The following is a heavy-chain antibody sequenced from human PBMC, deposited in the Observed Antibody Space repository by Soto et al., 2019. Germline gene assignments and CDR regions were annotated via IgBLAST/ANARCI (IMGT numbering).Heavy chain of an antibody. J-gene: IGHJ5*02. CDR2: IDWNEDK. CDR3: ARGVSLAAAGRLWFAP. V-gene: IGHV2-70*01. D-gene: IGHD6-13*01. CDR1: GLSLSTKGGC. Sequence: SGPTLVNPTQTLTLTCSFSGLSLSTKGGCVTWIRQLPGKALEWLALIDWNEDKYYNASLRTRVTISKDPSKNQVVLTMTNMDPVDTATYFCARGVSLAAAGRLWFAPWGQGIMVTVSS.